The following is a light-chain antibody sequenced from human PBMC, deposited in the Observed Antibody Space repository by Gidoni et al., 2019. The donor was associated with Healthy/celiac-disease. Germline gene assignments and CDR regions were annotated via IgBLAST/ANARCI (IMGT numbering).Light chain of an antibody. V-gene: IGKV1-39*01. CDR2: AAS. J-gene: IGKJ1*01. Sequence: DIQMTQSPSSLSASVGDRVTITCRASQSISSYLNWYQQKPGKAPKLLIYAASSLQSGVPSRFSGSGSADFTLAISSLKPEDFATYYCQQSYSTLTWTFGQGTKVEIK. CDR1: QSISSY. CDR3: QQSYSTLTWT.